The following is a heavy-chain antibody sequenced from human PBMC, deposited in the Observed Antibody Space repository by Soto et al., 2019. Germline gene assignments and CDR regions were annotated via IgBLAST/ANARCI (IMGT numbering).Heavy chain of an antibody. Sequence: PGDSLKISCKGSGYSFTSYWIGWVRQMPGKGLEWMGIIYPGDSDTRYSPSFQGQVTISADKSISTAYLQWSSLKASDTAMYYCARLDPPYCGGDCPTYYFDYWGQGTLVNVSS. CDR2: IYPGDSDT. V-gene: IGHV5-51*01. CDR1: GYSFTSYW. D-gene: IGHD2-21*02. J-gene: IGHJ4*02. CDR3: ARLDPPYCGGDCPTYYFDY.